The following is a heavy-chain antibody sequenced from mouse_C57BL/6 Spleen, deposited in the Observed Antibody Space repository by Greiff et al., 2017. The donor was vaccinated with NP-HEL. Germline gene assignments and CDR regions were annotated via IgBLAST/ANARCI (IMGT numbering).Heavy chain of an antibody. CDR2: IDPANGNT. CDR3: ARGFYDGYYPPYAMDY. CDR1: GFNIKNTY. V-gene: IGHV14-3*01. J-gene: IGHJ4*01. D-gene: IGHD2-3*01. Sequence: VQLKQSVAELVRPGASVKLSCTASGFNIKNTYMHWVKQRPEQGLEWIGRIDPANGNTKYAPKFQGKATITADTSSNTAYLQLSSLTSEDTAIYYCARGFYDGYYPPYAMDYWGQGTSVTVSS.